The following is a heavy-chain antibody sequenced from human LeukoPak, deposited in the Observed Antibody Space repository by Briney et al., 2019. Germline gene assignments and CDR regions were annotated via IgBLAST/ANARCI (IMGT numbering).Heavy chain of an antibody. J-gene: IGHJ4*02. CDR2: INQDGSEK. CDR1: GLTFSWYW. CDR3: YYFDY. Sequence: GGSLRLPRADSGLTFSWYWMSWARQAPGKGLEWVANINQDGSEKYYVDSVKGRFTISRDSAENSCVLLYERWCPMTTETSRGYYFDYWGQGALGTVSS. D-gene: IGHD3-10*01. V-gene: IGHV3-7*01.